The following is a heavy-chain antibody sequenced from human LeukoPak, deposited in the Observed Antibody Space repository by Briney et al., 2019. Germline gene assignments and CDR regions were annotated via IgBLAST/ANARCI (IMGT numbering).Heavy chain of an antibody. J-gene: IGHJ4*02. CDR2: ISSDSGSI. D-gene: IGHD3-10*01. CDR3: ARDKKGIDY. V-gene: IGHV3-48*01. CDR1: GFVFSSFA. Sequence: GGSLRLSCAASGFVFSSFAMNWVRQAPGKGLEWISYISSDSGSIYYADSMKGRFTISRDNARNSLYLQMNSLRAEDTAVYYCARDKKGIDYWGQGTLVTVSS.